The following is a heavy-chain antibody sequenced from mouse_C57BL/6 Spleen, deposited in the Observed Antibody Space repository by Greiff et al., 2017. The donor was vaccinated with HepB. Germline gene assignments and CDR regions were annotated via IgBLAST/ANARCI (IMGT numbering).Heavy chain of an antibody. Sequence: VQLQQPGAELVKPGASVKMSCKASGYTFTSYWITWVKQRPGQGLEWIGDIYPGSGSTNYNEKFKSKATLTVDTSSSTAYMQLSSLTSEDSAVYYCAREQYNYGSLPRRDYFDYWGQGTTLTVSS. J-gene: IGHJ2*01. V-gene: IGHV1-55*01. CDR3: AREQYNYGSLPRRDYFDY. CDR1: GYTFTSYW. CDR2: IYPGSGST. D-gene: IGHD1-1*01.